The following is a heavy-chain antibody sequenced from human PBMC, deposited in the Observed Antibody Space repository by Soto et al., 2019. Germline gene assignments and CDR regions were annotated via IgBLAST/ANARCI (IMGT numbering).Heavy chain of an antibody. V-gene: IGHV1-69*02. Sequence: GASVKVSCKASGGTFSSYTISWVRQAPGQGLEWMGRIIPILGIANYAQKFQGRVTITADKSTSTAYMELSSLRSEDTAVYYCARALDGYDGSGSFTFDYWGQGTLVTVS. D-gene: IGHD3-10*01. J-gene: IGHJ4*02. CDR3: ARALDGYDGSGSFTFDY. CDR2: IIPILGIA. CDR1: GGTFSSYT.